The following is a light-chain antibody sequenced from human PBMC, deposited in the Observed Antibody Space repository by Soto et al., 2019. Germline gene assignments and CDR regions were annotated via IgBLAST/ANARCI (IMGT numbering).Light chain of an antibody. J-gene: IGLJ3*02. V-gene: IGLV7-43*01. Sequence: QAVVTQEPSLTVSPGGTVTLTCASSTGAFTSGYYPNWFQQKPGQAPRALIYTTTIKHSWTPARFSGSLLGGKAALTLSGVQPEDEAEYYCLLYYGGAQSWVFGGGTQMTVL. CDR2: TTT. CDR3: LLYYGGAQSWV. CDR1: TGAFTSGYY.